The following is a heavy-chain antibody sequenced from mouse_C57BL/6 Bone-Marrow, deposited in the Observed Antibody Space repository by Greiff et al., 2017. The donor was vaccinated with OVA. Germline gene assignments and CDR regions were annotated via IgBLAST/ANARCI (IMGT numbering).Heavy chain of an antibody. V-gene: IGHV8-8*01. D-gene: IGHD2-1*01. CDR3: ARMLYYGNYWYFDV. CDR2: IWWDDDK. Sequence: QVTLKESGPGILQPSQTLSLTCSFSGFSLSTFGMGVGWIRQPSGKGLEWLAHIWWDDDKYYNPALKSRLTISKDTSKNQVFLKIANVDTADTATYYCARMLYYGNYWYFDVWGTGTTVTVSS. J-gene: IGHJ1*03. CDR1: GFSLSTFGMG.